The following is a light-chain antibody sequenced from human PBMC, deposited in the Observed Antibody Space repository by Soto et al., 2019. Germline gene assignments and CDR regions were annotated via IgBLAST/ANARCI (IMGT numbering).Light chain of an antibody. CDR3: QQRSNWPQGIT. J-gene: IGKJ5*01. V-gene: IGKV3-11*01. Sequence: IVLTQSPCTLSLSPWERATLSCRSSQSVSSYLAWYQQKPGQAPRLLIYDASNRATGIPARFSGSGSGTDFTLTISSLEPEDFAVYYCQQRSNWPQGITFGQGTRLEIK. CDR2: DAS. CDR1: QSVSSY.